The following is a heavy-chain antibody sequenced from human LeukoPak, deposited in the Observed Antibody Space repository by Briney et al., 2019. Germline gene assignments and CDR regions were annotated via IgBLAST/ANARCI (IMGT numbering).Heavy chain of an antibody. V-gene: IGHV1-2*02. Sequence: ASVKVSCKASGYTFTGYYMHWVRQAPGQGLEWMGWINPNSGGTNYAQKFQGRVTMTRDTPISTAYMELSRLRSDDTAAYYCARAETTVVRSDYWGQGTLVTVSS. D-gene: IGHD4-23*01. CDR1: GYTFTGYY. CDR2: INPNSGGT. CDR3: ARAETTVVRSDY. J-gene: IGHJ4*02.